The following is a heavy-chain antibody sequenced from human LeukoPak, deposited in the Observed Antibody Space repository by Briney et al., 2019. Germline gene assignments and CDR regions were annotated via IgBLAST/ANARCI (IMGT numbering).Heavy chain of an antibody. Sequence: GGSLRLSCAASGFTFTSVWMHWFRQAPGRGLVWISRISTDGAVTGYADSVKGRFTISRDNAKNTLYLQMNSLRAEDTAVYYCARDRTTVALFDNWGQGALVTVSS. CDR2: ISTDGAVT. CDR3: ARDRTTVALFDN. J-gene: IGHJ4*02. D-gene: IGHD4-23*01. V-gene: IGHV3-74*01. CDR1: GFTFTSVW.